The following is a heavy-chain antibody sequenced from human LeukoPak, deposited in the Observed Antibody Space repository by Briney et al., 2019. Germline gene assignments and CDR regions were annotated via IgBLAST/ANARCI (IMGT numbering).Heavy chain of an antibody. J-gene: IGHJ4*02. CDR1: GGSISSYY. D-gene: IGHD3-22*01. CDR2: IYYSGST. V-gene: IGHV4-59*01. CDR3: AREEGEYYDSSCPLYIDY. Sequence: SETLSPTCTVSGGSISSYYWTWIRQPPGKGLQWFGYIYYSGSTNYNPSLKSRVTISIDTSKNQFSLKLNSVNAADTAVYYCAREEGEYYDSSCPLYIDYWGQGTLVTVSS.